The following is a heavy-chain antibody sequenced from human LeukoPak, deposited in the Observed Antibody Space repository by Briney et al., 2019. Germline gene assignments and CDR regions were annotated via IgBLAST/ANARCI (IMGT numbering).Heavy chain of an antibody. Sequence: GGSLRLSCAPSGFTFSRYWMSWVRQAPAKGLEWVAHINEDGSEEYYVDSVRGRFTIARDNAKNSLYLQMNSLRAEDTAVYYCARAGDGTAARDYWGQGTLVTVSS. CDR2: INEDGSEE. CDR1: GFTFSRYW. CDR3: ARAGDGTAARDY. J-gene: IGHJ4*02. V-gene: IGHV3-7*01. D-gene: IGHD2-15*01.